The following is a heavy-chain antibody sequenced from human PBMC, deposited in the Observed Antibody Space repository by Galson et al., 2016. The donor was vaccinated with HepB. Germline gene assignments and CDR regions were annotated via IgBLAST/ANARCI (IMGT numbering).Heavy chain of an antibody. D-gene: IGHD3-16*01. J-gene: IGHJ5*02. CDR3: ARGTVMGFNWFDP. CDR1: GYKFTSQW. V-gene: IGHV5-51*01. Sequence: QSGAEVKKPGDSLKISCKGSGYKFTSQWIGWVRQMPGKGLEWMGNIHHADSDSRYSPSFQGQVIFSADKSTNTVHLQWRSLKASDTAIYYCARGTVMGFNWFDPWGQGTLVTVSS. CDR2: IHHADSDS.